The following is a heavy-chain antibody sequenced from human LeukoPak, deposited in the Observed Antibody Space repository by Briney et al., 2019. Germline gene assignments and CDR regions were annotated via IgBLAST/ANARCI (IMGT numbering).Heavy chain of an antibody. Sequence: GGSLRLSCAASGFTFSSYSMNWVRQAPGEGLEWVSSISSSSSYIYYADSVKGRFTISRDNAKNSLYLQMNSLRAEDTAVYYCARALSYFWSDSYGMDVWGQGTTVTVSS. CDR3: ARALSYFWSDSYGMDV. CDR2: ISSSSSYI. J-gene: IGHJ6*02. V-gene: IGHV3-21*01. CDR1: GFTFSSYS. D-gene: IGHD3-3*01.